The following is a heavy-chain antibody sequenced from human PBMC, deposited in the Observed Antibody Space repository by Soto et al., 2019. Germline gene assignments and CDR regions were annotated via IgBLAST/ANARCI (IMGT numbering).Heavy chain of an antibody. Sequence: GSLRLSCAASGFTFSSYGMHWVRQAPGKGLEWVAVISYDGSNKYYADSVKGRFTISRDNSKNTLYLQMNSLRAEDTAVYYCAKGGLWFGELIDYWGQGTLVTVSS. CDR2: ISYDGSNK. J-gene: IGHJ4*02. CDR1: GFTFSSYG. D-gene: IGHD3-10*01. CDR3: AKGGLWFGELIDY. V-gene: IGHV3-30*18.